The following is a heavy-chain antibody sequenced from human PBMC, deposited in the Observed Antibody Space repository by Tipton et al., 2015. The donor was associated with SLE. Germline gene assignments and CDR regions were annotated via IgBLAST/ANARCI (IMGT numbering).Heavy chain of an antibody. D-gene: IGHD3-3*01. CDR2: IHYSGNT. J-gene: IGHJ4*02. CDR1: GGSISRRNYY. V-gene: IGHV4-39*07. Sequence: TLSLTCTVSGGSISRRNYYWGWIRQPPGKGLEWIVSIHYSGNTYQNPSLKSRVTVSVDTSKNQFSLRLNSVTAADTAVYYCAAEYDFWSGYFDFDYWGQGTLVTVSS. CDR3: AAEYDFWSGYFDFDY.